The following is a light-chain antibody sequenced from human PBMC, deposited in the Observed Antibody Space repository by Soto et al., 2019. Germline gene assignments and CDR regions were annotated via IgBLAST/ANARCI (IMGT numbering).Light chain of an antibody. CDR2: ELT. CDR1: SSDVGRYDH. V-gene: IGLV2-8*01. J-gene: IGLJ1*01. CDR3: SSDAGNYNYV. Sequence: QSVLTQPPSASGSPGQSVTIPCTGTSSDVGRYDHVSWYQQHPGKAPKLMIYELTRRPAGVPDRFSGSKSGNTASLTVSGLQAEDEAEYFCSSDAGNYNYVFGTGTKVTVL.